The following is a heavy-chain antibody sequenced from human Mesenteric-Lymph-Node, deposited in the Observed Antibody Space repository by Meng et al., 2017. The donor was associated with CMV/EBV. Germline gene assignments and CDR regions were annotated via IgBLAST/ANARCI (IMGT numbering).Heavy chain of an antibody. J-gene: IGHJ4*02. CDR3: LIDVPDSSGCYPFDY. CDR1: GLTLNAAW. Sequence: GGSLRLSCEASGLTLNAAWLSWVRQAPGKGLEWIAHIKSRDAGGTANYPASVKGRFTISREDSENTFYLQMNSLKTGDTAVYYCLIDVPDSSGCYPFDYWGQGVLVTVSS. CDR2: IKSRDAGGTA. D-gene: IGHD3-22*01. V-gene: IGHV3-15*01.